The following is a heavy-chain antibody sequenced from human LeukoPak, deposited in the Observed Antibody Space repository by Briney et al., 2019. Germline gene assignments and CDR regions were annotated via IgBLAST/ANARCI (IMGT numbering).Heavy chain of an antibody. D-gene: IGHD3-3*01. V-gene: IGHV4-39*01. CDR3: ARHGGYDFWSGYFFDY. Sequence: SETLSLTCTVSGGSISSSSYYWGWIRQPPGKGLEWIGSIYYSGSTYYNPSLKSRVTISVDTSKNQFSLKLSSVTAADTAVYYCARHGGYDFWSGYFFDYWGQGTLVTVSS. J-gene: IGHJ4*02. CDR2: IYYSGST. CDR1: GGSISSSSYY.